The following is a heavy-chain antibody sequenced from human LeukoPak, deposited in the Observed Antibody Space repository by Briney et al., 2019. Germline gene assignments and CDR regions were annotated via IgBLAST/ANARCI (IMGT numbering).Heavy chain of an antibody. J-gene: IGHJ6*03. CDR2: IYHSGST. CDR1: GGSFSGYY. CDR3: ARGSYCSGGSCSFYYYYYMDV. D-gene: IGHD2-15*01. Sequence: SETLSLTCAVYGGSFSGYYWGWIRQPPGKGLEWIGSIYHSGSTYYNPSLKSRVTISVDTSKNQFSLKLSSVTAADTAVYYCARGSYCSGGSCSFYYYYYMDVWGKGTTVTVSS. V-gene: IGHV4-38-2*01.